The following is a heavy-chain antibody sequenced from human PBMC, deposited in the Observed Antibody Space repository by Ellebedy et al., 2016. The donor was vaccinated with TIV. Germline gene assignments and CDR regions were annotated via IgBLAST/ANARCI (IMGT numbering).Heavy chain of an antibody. Sequence: ASVKVSCKASGGTFSSYAISWVRQAPGQGLEWMGGIIPIFGTENYAQKFQGRVTITADKSTSTAYMELSSLRSEETAVYYCARAPGDPLTGYMPHYYGMDVWGQGTTVTVSS. V-gene: IGHV1-69*06. CDR1: GGTFSSYA. CDR3: ARAPGDPLTGYMPHYYGMDV. D-gene: IGHD3-9*01. J-gene: IGHJ6*02. CDR2: IIPIFGTE.